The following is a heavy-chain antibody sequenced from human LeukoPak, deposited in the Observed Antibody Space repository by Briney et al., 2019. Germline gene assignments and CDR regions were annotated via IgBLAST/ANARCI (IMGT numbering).Heavy chain of an antibody. CDR2: ISSSSSYI. Sequence: SISSSSSYIYYADSVKGRFTISRDNAKNSLYLQMDSLRAEDTAVYYCARDRAAAGHDSFDYWGQGTLVTVSS. J-gene: IGHJ4*02. D-gene: IGHD6-13*01. CDR3: ARDRAAAGHDSFDY. V-gene: IGHV3-21*01.